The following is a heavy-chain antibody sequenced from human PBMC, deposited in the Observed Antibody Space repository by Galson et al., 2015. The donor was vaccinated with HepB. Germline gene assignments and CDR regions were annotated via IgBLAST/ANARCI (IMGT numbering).Heavy chain of an antibody. D-gene: IGHD3-22*01. CDR2: ISDTSSKI. CDR3: ARSYYYESNGPYFGYLRGYALDV. J-gene: IGHJ3*01. CDR1: EFSFSSHA. Sequence: SLRLSCAASEFSFSSHAMNWVRQAPGKGLEWLSYISDTSSKIYYTDSVKGRFTVSRDNAKNSVYLQMNSLRAEDTAVYYCARSYYYESNGPYFGYLRGYALDVWGQGTVVTVSS. V-gene: IGHV3-48*04.